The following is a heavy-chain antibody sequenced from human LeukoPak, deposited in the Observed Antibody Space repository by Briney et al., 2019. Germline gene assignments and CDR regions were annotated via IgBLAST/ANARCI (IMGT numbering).Heavy chain of an antibody. V-gene: IGHV4-34*01. CDR2: INHSGST. J-gene: IGHJ6*03. CDR3: ARGKYSSSSFYYYMDV. CDR1: GGSFSGYY. Sequence: SETLSLTCAVYGGSFSGYYWSWIRQPPGKGLEWIREINHSGSTNYNPSLKSRVTISVDTSKNQFSLKLSSVTAADTAVYYCARGKYSSSSFYYYMDVWGKGTTVTVSS. D-gene: IGHD6-6*01.